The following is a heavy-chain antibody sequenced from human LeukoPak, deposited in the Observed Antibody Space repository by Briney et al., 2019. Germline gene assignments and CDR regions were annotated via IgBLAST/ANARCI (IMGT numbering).Heavy chain of an antibody. V-gene: IGHV3-21*01. CDR2: ISSSSSSI. J-gene: IGHJ4*02. CDR1: GFTFSNYG. Sequence: GRSLRLSCEASGFTFSNYGMAWFRQAPGKGLEWVSSISSSSSSIYYADSLKGRFTISRDNAKTSLYLQMNSLRAEDTAVYYCARLADYGNYGPREYLDFWGQGTLVTVSS. CDR3: ARLADYGNYGPREYLDF. D-gene: IGHD4-11*01.